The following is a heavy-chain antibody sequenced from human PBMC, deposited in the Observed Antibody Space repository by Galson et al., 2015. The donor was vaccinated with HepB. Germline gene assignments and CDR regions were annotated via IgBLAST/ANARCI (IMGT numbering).Heavy chain of an antibody. Sequence: SLRLSCAASGFTFSSYAMSWVRQAPGKGLEWVSAISGSGGSTYYADSVKGRFTISRDNSKNTLYLQMNSLRAEDTAVYYCAKGGGVRSLEWQGSADYYYYYMDVWGKGTTVTVSS. CDR2: ISGSGGST. J-gene: IGHJ6*03. CDR3: AKGGGVRSLEWQGSADYYYYYMDV. CDR1: GFTFSSYA. V-gene: IGHV3-23*01. D-gene: IGHD3-3*01.